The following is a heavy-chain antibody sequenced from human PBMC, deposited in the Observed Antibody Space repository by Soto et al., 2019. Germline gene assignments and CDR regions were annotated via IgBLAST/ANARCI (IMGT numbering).Heavy chain of an antibody. CDR2: ILYSGTT. Sequence: QVQLQESGPGLVKPSETLSLTCTLSGGSISNSFWGWIRQSPGKGLEWIGNILYSGTTNYNPSLKSRVTISLDTSKKQFSLNLTSMSAADMGVYFCARAIGLNYGRGTLDVWGQGTTVTVSS. V-gene: IGHV4-59*01. CDR3: ARAIGLNYGRGTLDV. J-gene: IGHJ6*02. D-gene: IGHD3-10*02. CDR1: GGSISNSF.